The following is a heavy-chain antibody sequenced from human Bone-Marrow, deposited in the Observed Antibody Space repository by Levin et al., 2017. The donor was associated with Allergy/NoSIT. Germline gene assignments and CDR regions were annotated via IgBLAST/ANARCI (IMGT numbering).Heavy chain of an antibody. CDR2: ISWNSGSI. Sequence: HPGESLKISCAASGFTFDDYAMHWVRQAPGKGLEWVSGISWNSGSIGYADSVKGRFTISRDNAKNSLYLQMNSLRAEDTALYYCAKDRSSGGLPYYYYYGMDVWGQGTTVTVSS. V-gene: IGHV3-9*01. CDR1: GFTFDDYA. D-gene: IGHD2-15*01. J-gene: IGHJ6*02. CDR3: AKDRSSGGLPYYYYYGMDV.